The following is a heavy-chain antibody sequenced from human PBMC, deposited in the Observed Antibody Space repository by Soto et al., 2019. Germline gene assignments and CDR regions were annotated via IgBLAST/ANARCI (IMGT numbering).Heavy chain of an antibody. CDR1: GYSFTSYW. J-gene: IGHJ3*02. D-gene: IGHD3-10*01. CDR2: IYPGDSDT. V-gene: IGHV5-51*01. Sequence: GESLKISCKGSGYSFTSYWIGWVRQMPGKGLEWMGIIYPGDSDTRYSPSFQGQVTISADKSISTAYLQWSSLKASDTAMYYCARTYSDYGSGSQDAFDIWGQGTMVTVSS. CDR3: ARTYSDYGSGSQDAFDI.